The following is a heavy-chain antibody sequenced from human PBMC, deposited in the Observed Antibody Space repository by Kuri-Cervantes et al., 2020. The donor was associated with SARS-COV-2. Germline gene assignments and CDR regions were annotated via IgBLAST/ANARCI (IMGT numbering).Heavy chain of an antibody. D-gene: IGHD2-2*01. CDR1: GGSISSYY. J-gene: IGHJ6*02. CDR2: VYDNGNT. Sequence: SETLSLTCTVSGGSISSYYWTWIRQPPGKGLEWIGYVYDNGNTIYNPSLKSRVTISLDTSKNQFSLKLSSVTAADTAVYYCARVYARLQDYYYGMDVWGQGTTVTVSS. CDR3: ARVYARLQDYYYGMDV. V-gene: IGHV4-59*08.